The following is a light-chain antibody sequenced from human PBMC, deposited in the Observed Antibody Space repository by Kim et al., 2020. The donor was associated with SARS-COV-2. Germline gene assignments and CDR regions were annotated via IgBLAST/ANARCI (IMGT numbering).Light chain of an antibody. CDR3: QQYHSLSLT. CDR1: QDISKY. Sequence: QMTQSPSSLPASIGDRVTITCQASQDISKYLNWYQQKPGVAPRALIYAASNLETGVPSRFSGSGSGTNFTLRITSLQPEDIATYYCQQYHSLSLTFGQGTRLDIK. V-gene: IGKV1-33*01. J-gene: IGKJ5*01. CDR2: AAS.